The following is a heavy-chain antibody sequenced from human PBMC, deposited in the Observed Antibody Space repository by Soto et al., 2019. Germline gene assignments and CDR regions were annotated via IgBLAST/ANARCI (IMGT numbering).Heavy chain of an antibody. CDR2: ISCDGGSK. CDR1: GFTFSSFA. J-gene: IGHJ5*02. CDR3: AKDLRFLEWLPRPGWLDP. V-gene: IGHV3-30*18. D-gene: IGHD3-3*01. Sequence: GGSLRLSCAASGFTFSSFAMSWARQAPGKGLEWGAAISCDGGSKYYADSVKGRFTISRDNSKNTLYLQMNSLRAEDTAVYYCAKDLRFLEWLPRPGWLDPWGKGTLVTVSS.